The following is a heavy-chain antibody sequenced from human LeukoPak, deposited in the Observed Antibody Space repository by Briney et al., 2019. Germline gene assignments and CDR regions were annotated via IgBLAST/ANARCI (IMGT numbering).Heavy chain of an antibody. D-gene: IGHD5-24*01. V-gene: IGHV3-21*01. CDR2: ITSSSTYI. J-gene: IGHJ4*02. CDR1: EFIFSSYA. CDR3: AIPGDGYNYYFDY. Sequence: GGSLRLSCAASEFIFSSYAMNWVRQAPGKGLEWVSSITSSSTYIYYADSLKGRFTISRDNAKNSLYLQMNSLRAEDTAVYYCAIPGDGYNYYFDYWGQGTLVTVSS.